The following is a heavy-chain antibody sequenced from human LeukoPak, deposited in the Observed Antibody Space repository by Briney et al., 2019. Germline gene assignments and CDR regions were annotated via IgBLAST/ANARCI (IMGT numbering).Heavy chain of an antibody. CDR3: ARDPRIYCTNGICRDDYSDN. CDR1: GFTFSSYS. J-gene: IGHJ4*02. Sequence: PGGSLRLSCAASGFTFSSYSMNWVRQAPGKGLEWVSSISSTSIYKYYADSVKGRFTIFRDNAKDSLFLQMNSLRAEDTAIYYCARDPRIYCTNGICRDDYSDNWGQGTLVTVSS. D-gene: IGHD2-8*01. CDR2: ISSTSIYK. V-gene: IGHV3-21*01.